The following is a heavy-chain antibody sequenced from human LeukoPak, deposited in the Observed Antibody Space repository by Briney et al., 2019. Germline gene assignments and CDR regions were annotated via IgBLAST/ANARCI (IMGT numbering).Heavy chain of an antibody. CDR1: GGSISSHY. CDR3: ATGATVTSPTYY. J-gene: IGHJ4*02. D-gene: IGHD4-11*01. CDR2: IYYSGST. Sequence: PSETLSLTCTVSGGSISSHYWSWIRQPPGKGLEWIGYIYYSGSTNYNPSLKSRVTISVDTSKNQFSLKLSSVTAADTAVYYCATGATVTSPTYYWGQGTLVTVSS. V-gene: IGHV4-59*11.